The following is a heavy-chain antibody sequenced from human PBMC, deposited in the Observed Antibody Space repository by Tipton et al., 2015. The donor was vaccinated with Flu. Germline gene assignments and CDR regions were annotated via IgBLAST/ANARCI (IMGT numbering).Heavy chain of an antibody. V-gene: IGHV4-59*08. CDR1: GDSISRFY. J-gene: IGHJ6*02. Sequence: TLSLTCTVSGDSISRFYWSWIRQPPGKGLGWIGYSGSTNYNPSLKNRVTISLDTSKNQFSLQLKSVTAADTAVYYCARLKLFALVNHSYYYGLDVWGQGTTVTVS. CDR2: SGST. D-gene: IGHD3/OR15-3a*01. CDR3: ARLKLFALVNHSYYYGLDV.